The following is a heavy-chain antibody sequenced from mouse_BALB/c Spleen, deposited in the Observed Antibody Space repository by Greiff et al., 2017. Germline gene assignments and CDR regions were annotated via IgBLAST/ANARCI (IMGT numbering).Heavy chain of an antibody. CDR3: ARGDYAGFDY. J-gene: IGHJ2*01. D-gene: IGHD2-4*01. CDR2: IYPGDGDT. CDR1: GYTFTSYW. Sequence: VQLQQSGAELARPGASVKLSCKASGYTFTSYWMQWVKQRPGQGLEWIGAIYPGDGDTRYTQKFKGKATLTADKSSSTAYMQLSSLASEDSAVYYCARGDYAGFDYWGQGTTLTVSS. V-gene: IGHV1-87*01.